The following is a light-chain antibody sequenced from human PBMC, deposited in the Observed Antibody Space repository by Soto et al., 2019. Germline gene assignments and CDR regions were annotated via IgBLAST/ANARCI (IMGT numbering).Light chain of an antibody. CDR1: QSVSSY. CDR3: QQSYVWLT. CDR2: DAS. Sequence: EIVFTQSPTTRSFSPWEIATLSCRASQSVSSYLAWYQQKSGQAPRLLIYDASNRATGTPARFSGSGSGTDFTLTISSLETEDSAVYYCQQSYVWLTFGGGTKVDIK. V-gene: IGKV3-11*01. J-gene: IGKJ4*01.